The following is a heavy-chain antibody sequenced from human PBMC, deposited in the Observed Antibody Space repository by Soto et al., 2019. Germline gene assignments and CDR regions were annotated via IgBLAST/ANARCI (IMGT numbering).Heavy chain of an antibody. J-gene: IGHJ5*02. CDR3: ARLQGYSSTFDP. CDR2: INSDGSST. CDR1: GFTFSSYW. Sequence: PGGSLELSCAASGFTFSSYWVHWVRQAPGKGLVWVSRINSDGSSTSYADSVKGRFTISRDNAKNTLYLQMNSLRDEDTAVYYCARLQGYSSTFDPWGQGTLVTVSS. V-gene: IGHV3-74*01. D-gene: IGHD6-19*01.